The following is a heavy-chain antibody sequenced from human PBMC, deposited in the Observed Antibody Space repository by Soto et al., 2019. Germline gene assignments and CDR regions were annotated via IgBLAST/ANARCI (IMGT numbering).Heavy chain of an antibody. D-gene: IGHD3-22*01. Sequence: QVQLVQSGAEVMKPGSSVRVSCKASGGSFNRHTISWVRQAPGQGLEWMGGIIPIFGTANHAQKFQGRVTIIADESTSPVYMELSSLRSDDTAIYYCARGWGYDSTDYYYAYWGQGTLVIVSS. J-gene: IGHJ4*02. CDR2: IIPIFGTA. CDR1: GGSFNRHT. V-gene: IGHV1-69*01. CDR3: ARGWGYDSTDYYYAY.